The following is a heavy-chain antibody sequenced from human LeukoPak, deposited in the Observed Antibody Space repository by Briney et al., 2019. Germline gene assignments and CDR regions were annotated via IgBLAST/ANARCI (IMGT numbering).Heavy chain of an antibody. V-gene: IGHV3-30*02. CDR1: GFTFSSYG. CDR2: IRYDGTNT. Sequence: GGSLRLSCAASGFTFSSYGMHWVRQAPGKGLEWVAFIRYDGTNTYYADSVKGRFTVSRDNSKNTLYLQMNSLRAEDTAVYYCAKEFTIFGGPGYFDSWGQGTLVTASS. CDR3: AKEFTIFGGPGYFDS. J-gene: IGHJ4*02. D-gene: IGHD3-3*01.